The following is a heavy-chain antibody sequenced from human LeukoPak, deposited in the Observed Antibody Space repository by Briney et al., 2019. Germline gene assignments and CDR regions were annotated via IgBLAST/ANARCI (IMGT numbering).Heavy chain of an antibody. CDR2: INHSGST. V-gene: IGHV4-34*01. D-gene: IGHD3-10*01. CDR3: ARGRSRMVRGVPYFDY. Sequence: SETLSLTCAVYGGSFSGYCWSWIRQPPGKGLEWIGEINHSGSTNYNPSLKSRVTISVDTSKNQFSLKLSSVTAADTAVYYCARGRSRMVRGVPYFDYWGQGTLVTVSS. J-gene: IGHJ4*02. CDR1: GGSFSGYC.